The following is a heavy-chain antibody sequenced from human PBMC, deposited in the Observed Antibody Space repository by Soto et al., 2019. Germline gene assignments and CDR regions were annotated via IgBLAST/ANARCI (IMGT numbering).Heavy chain of an antibody. D-gene: IGHD1-1*01. Sequence: QLQLQESGPGLVKPSETLSLTCTVSGVSITSSSYYWGWIRQPPGKGLECIGTIYSGGSTFYNPSRESRVTDSVDTSKKLVSLRLTSLTAADTALYNCARGNNNDDAFDIWGHGTMVTVSS. CDR3: ARGNNNDDAFDI. J-gene: IGHJ3*02. V-gene: IGHV4-39*02. CDR1: GVSITSSSYY. CDR2: IYSGGST.